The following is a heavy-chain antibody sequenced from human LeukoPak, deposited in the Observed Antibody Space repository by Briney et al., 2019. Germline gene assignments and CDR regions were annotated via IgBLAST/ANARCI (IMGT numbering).Heavy chain of an antibody. D-gene: IGHD5-18*01. CDR1: GGSISSYY. CDR2: IYYSGST. Sequence: PSETLSLTCTVSGGSISSYYWSWIRQPPGKGLEWIGYIYYSGSTNYNPSLESRVTISVDTSKNQFSLKLSSVTAADTAVYYCAREFVDTAMGASYSYYYYGMDVWGQGTTVTVSS. CDR3: AREFVDTAMGASYSYYYYGMDV. J-gene: IGHJ6*02. V-gene: IGHV4-59*01.